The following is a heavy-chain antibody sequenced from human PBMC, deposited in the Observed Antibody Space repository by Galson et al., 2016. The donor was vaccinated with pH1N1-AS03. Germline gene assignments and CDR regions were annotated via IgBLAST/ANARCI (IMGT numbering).Heavy chain of an antibody. CDR2: INYNGGVT. V-gene: IGHV3-23*01. CDR1: GITFSHYA. J-gene: IGHJ4*02. CDR3: AKDRQLNVEYCLSGNCYGGGFDR. Sequence: SLRLSCAPSGITFSHYAMSWVRQAPGKGLEWVSSINYNGGVTYYADSVKGRFTISRDNSKNALYLLMSSLRAEDTAIYYCAKDRQLNVEYCLSGNCYGGGFDRWGQGTLVSASS. D-gene: IGHD2-15*01.